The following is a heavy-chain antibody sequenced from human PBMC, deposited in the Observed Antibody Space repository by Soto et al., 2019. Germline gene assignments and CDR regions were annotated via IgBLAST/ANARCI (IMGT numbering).Heavy chain of an antibody. CDR1: GASITSGNYY. Sequence: PSETLSLTCTVSGASITSGNYYWGWIRQPPGKGLQWIGNFYYTGNTYYNPSLRSRVTISVDTSKNQFSLKLSSVTAADTAVYYCARVGYDSSGYYYLFDYWGQGTLVTVSS. J-gene: IGHJ4*02. V-gene: IGHV4-61*01. CDR2: FYYTGNT. D-gene: IGHD3-22*01. CDR3: ARVGYDSSGYYYLFDY.